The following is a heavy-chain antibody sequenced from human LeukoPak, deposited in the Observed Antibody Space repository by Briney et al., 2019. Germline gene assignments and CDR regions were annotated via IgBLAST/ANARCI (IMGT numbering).Heavy chain of an antibody. Sequence: GGSLRLSCAASGFTFSSYAMSWVRQAPGKGLEWVSAISGSGGSTYYADSVKGRFTISRDNSKNTLYLQMNSLRAEDTAVYYCAKDRTVLYYYGSGSLADAFDIWGQGTMVTVSS. CDR2: ISGSGGST. J-gene: IGHJ3*02. V-gene: IGHV3-23*01. D-gene: IGHD3-10*01. CDR1: GFTFSSYA. CDR3: AKDRTVLYYYGSGSLADAFDI.